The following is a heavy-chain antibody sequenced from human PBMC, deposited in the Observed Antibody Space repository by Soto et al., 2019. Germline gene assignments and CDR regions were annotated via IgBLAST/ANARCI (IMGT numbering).Heavy chain of an antibody. D-gene: IGHD2-15*01. CDR2: ISGSGATT. J-gene: IGHJ4*02. V-gene: IGHV3-23*01. CDR1: GFPFSTYA. CDR3: AKAGHLGYCSGGDCPRVMYFDY. Sequence: PGGSLRLSCAASGFPFSTYAMSWVRQSPGKGLEWVSSISGSGATTYYADSVKGRFTISRDNSKNTVYMQMNSPRAEDTAVYYCAKAGHLGYCSGGDCPRVMYFDYWGQGTLVTVSP.